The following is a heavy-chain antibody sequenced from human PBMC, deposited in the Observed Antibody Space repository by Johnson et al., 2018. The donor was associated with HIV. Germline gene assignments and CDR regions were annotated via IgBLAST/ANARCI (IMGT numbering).Heavy chain of an antibody. CDR2: IWYDGSNK. D-gene: IGHD1-1*01. CDR1: GFTFSSYG. Sequence: QVQLVESGGGVVQPGRSLRLSCAASGFTFSSYGMHWVRQAPGKGLEWVAVIWYDGSNKYYADSVKGRFTISRDNSKNTLYLQMNSLRAEDTAVYFCATIWRNEGRHSFDVWGQGTMVTVSS. J-gene: IGHJ3*01. V-gene: IGHV3-33*01. CDR3: ATIWRNEGRHSFDV.